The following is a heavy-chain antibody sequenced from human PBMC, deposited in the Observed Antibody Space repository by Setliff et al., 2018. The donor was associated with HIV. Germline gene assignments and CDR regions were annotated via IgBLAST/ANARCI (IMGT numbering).Heavy chain of an antibody. CDR2: INTSGST. D-gene: IGHD6-19*01. V-gene: IGHV4-4*07. J-gene: IGHJ4*02. Sequence: SETLSLTCTVSGGSVSNYYWTWIRQSAGKGLEWIGHINTSGSTKYNPSLKSRLIMSVDSSGNQFSLTLTSVTAADTAVYYCARDPNTGWYYLDIWGPGILVTVSS. CDR1: GGSVSNYY. CDR3: ARDPNTGWYYLDI.